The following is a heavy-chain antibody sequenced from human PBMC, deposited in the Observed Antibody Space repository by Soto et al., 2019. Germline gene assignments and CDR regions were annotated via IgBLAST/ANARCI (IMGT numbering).Heavy chain of an antibody. CDR2: IYHSGST. CDR3: ARIYCSGGSCHPPDAFDI. V-gene: IGHV4-4*02. Sequence: ASETLSLTCAVSGGAIISSNCLILFRHPPGKGLEWIGEIYHSGSTNYNPSLKSRVTISVDKSKNQFSLKLSSVTAADTAVYYCARIYCSGGSCHPPDAFDIWGQGTMVTVSS. J-gene: IGHJ3*02. D-gene: IGHD2-15*01. CDR1: GGAIISSNC.